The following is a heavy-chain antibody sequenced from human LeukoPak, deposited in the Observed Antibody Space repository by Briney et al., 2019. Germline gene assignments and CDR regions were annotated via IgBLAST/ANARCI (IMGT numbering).Heavy chain of an antibody. Sequence: GGSLRLSCEVSGFTFSSYEMNWVRQAPGKGLEWVSYISSSGSTKYYVDSVKGRFIISRDNAKNSLYLQMNSLRAEDTAVYYCARDHLGIPDPWGQGTLVTVSS. J-gene: IGHJ5*02. V-gene: IGHV3-48*03. CDR3: ARDHLGIPDP. CDR2: ISSSGSTK. CDR1: GFTFSSYE.